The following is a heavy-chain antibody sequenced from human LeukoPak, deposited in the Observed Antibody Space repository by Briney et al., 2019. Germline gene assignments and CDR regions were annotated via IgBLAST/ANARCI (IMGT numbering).Heavy chain of an antibody. CDR1: GFTFSGYD. V-gene: IGHV3-48*04. CDR3: ARLRYYGMDV. J-gene: IGHJ6*02. CDR2: TSSSSSTI. Sequence: GGSPRLSCAASGFTFSGYDMSWVRQAPGKGLEWFSYTSSSSSTIYYADSVKSRFTISRDNAKNSLYLQMNSLRAEDTAVYYCARLRYYGMDVWGQGTTVTVSS.